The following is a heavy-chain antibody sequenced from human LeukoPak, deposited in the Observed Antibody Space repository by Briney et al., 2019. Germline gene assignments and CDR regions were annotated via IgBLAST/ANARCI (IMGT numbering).Heavy chain of an antibody. CDR2: INHSGST. CDR1: GGSFSGYY. D-gene: IGHD6-6*01. CDR3: ARGSSSSTGHDY. V-gene: IGHV4-34*01. Sequence: SETLSLTCAVYGGSFSGYYWSWIRQPPGKGLERIGEINHSGSTNYNPSLKSRVTISVDTSKNQFSLKLSSVTAADTAVYYCARGSSSSTGHDYWGQGTLVTVSS. J-gene: IGHJ4*02.